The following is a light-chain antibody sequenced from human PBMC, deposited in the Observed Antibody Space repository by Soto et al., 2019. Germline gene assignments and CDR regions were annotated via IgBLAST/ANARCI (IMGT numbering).Light chain of an antibody. V-gene: IGKV1-39*01. J-gene: IGKJ4*01. CDR1: QSISSY. CDR2: AAS. Sequence: DIQMTQSPSSLSASVGDRVTITCRASQSISSYLNWYQQKPGKAPKLLIYAASSLQSGVPSMFSVSGSGTDFTRTISSLQPEDFATYYCQQSYSTPLTFGGGTKVEIK. CDR3: QQSYSTPLT.